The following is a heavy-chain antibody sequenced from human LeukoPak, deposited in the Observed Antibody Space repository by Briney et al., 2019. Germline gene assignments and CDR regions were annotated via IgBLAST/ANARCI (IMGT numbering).Heavy chain of an antibody. CDR1: GFTFSDYY. CDR2: ISSSGSTI. V-gene: IGHV3-11*04. Sequence: GGSLRLSCADSGFTFSDYYISWIHQAPGKGLEWVSYISSSGSTIYYADSVKGRFTISRDNAKNSLYLQMNSLRAEDTAVYYCAELGITMIGGVWGKGTTVTISS. J-gene: IGHJ6*04. D-gene: IGHD3-10*02. CDR3: AELGITMIGGV.